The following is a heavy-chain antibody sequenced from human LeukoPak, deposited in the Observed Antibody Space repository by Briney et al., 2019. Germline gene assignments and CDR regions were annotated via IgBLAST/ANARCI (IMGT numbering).Heavy chain of an antibody. V-gene: IGHV3-48*03. Sequence: GGSLRLSCAASGFTFSSYEMNGVRQAPGKGLEWGSYISSSGSTIYYADSVKVRFTISRYNAKNSLYLQMNRLRAEDTAVYYCARVGPYSSRWSALDYWGQGTLVTVSS. CDR2: ISSSGSTI. D-gene: IGHD6-13*01. CDR3: ARVGPYSSRWSALDY. J-gene: IGHJ4*02. CDR1: GFTFSSYE.